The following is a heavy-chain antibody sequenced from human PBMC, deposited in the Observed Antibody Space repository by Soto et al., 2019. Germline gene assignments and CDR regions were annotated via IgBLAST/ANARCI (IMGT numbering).Heavy chain of an antibody. V-gene: IGHV3-23*01. CDR2: ISGSGGST. J-gene: IGHJ4*02. CDR1: GFTFSSYA. CDR3: AKDTILGYCSSTSCPLAFDY. D-gene: IGHD2-2*01. Sequence: EVQLLESGGGLVQPGGSLRLSCAASGFTFSSYAMSWVRQAPGKGLEWVSAISGSGGSTYYADSVKGRFTISRDNSKNTLYMKMNSVRGEDTAVYYCAKDTILGYCSSTSCPLAFDYWGQGTLVTVSS.